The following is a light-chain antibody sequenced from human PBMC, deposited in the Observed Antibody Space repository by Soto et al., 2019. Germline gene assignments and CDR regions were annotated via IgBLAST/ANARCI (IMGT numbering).Light chain of an antibody. CDR1: SSDVGHPYNY. Sequence: QSALTQPASVSGSPGQSITISCTGTSSDVGHPYNYVSWYQQHPGKAPKLLIFKVSNRPSGISGRFSGSKSGNTASLTISGLQAEDEADYYCMSHIDSTSTHWVLGGGTKLTVL. CDR2: KVS. J-gene: IGLJ3*02. CDR3: MSHIDSTSTHWV. V-gene: IGLV2-14*03.